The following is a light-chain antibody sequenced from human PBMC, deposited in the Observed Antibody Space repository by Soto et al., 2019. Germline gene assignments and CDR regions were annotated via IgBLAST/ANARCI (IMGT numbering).Light chain of an antibody. CDR3: MQALQTPLT. Sequence: DIEMTQAPLSLPVTPGEPASISCRSSHSLLDSDGYNYLDWYLQKPGQSPQLLIYLGSNRASGVPDRFSGSGSGTDFTLKISRVGAEDVGIYYCMQALQTPLTFGGGTKVEIK. CDR2: LGS. J-gene: IGKJ4*01. V-gene: IGKV2-28*01. CDR1: HSLLDSDGYNY.